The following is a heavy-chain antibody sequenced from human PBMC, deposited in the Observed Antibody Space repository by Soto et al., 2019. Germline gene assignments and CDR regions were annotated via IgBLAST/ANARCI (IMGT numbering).Heavy chain of an antibody. V-gene: IGHV4-59*01. J-gene: IGHJ4*02. CDR3: ARENNGSYHYVDY. Sequence: SETLSLTCTVSGGSISSYYWSWIRQPPGKGLEWIGYIYYSGSTNYNPSLKSRVTISVDTSKNQFSLKLSSVTAADTAVYYCARENNGSYHYVDYWGQGTLVTVSS. CDR1: GGSISSYY. CDR2: IYYSGST. D-gene: IGHD1-26*01.